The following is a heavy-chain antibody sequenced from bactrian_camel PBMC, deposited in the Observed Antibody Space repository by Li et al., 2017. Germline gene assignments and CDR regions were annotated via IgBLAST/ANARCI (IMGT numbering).Heavy chain of an antibody. CDR1: GFTGDKYD. CDR3: AATGWYYNEHGCTFRVTHSSDYNY. V-gene: IGHV3S40*01. CDR2: ISGGGMQ. J-gene: IGHJ4*01. D-gene: IGHD4*01. Sequence: QLVESGGGLVQPGGSLRLSCAPSGFTGDKYDMSWVRQALGKGLQWVSGISGGGMQYYADSMEGRFTISRDNAKSTVYLQLDTLKSEDTAMYYCAATGWYYNEHGCTFRVTHSSDYNYWGRGTQVTVS.